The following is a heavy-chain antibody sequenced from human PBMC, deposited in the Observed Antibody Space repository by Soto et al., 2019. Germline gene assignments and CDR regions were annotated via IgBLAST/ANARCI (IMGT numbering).Heavy chain of an antibody. CDR2: IKDSGDST. CDR3: VKGGASYTSCWYAN. D-gene: IGHD6-13*01. V-gene: IGHV3-23*01. Sequence: DVELLESGGGLVQPGGSLTLSCAASGFSFSNYAMHWVRQAPGKGLEWVSTIKDSGDSTYYLDSVRGRFTISRDYSRNTLYLQMTSLRAEDPALYHCVKGGASYTSCWYANWGQGILVTVSS. J-gene: IGHJ4*02. CDR1: GFSFSNYA.